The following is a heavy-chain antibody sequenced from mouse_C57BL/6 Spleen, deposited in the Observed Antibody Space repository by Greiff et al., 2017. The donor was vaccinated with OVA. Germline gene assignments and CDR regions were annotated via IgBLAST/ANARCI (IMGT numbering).Heavy chain of an antibody. CDR1: GYTFTSYW. D-gene: IGHD1-1*01. V-gene: IGHV1-7*01. Sequence: VQLQQSGADLAKPGASVTLSCKASGYTFTSYWMHWVKQRPGQGLEWIGYIKPSSGYTKYNQKLQDKTKVTANKPSSTNNMQLSSLTTAIYDVYCCDYGSRSYLDYWGQGTTLTVSS. CDR2: IKPSSGYT. CDR3: DYGSRSYLDY. J-gene: IGHJ2*01.